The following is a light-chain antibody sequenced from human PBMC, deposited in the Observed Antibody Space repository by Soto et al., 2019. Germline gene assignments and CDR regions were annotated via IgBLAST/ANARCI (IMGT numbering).Light chain of an antibody. CDR3: QVYTSYLEP. CDR1: QTISSW. J-gene: IGKJ1*01. CDR2: KAS. Sequence: DIPINKSPSALYGPVGDRVTIPCRASQTISSWLAWYQQKPGKAPKLLIYKASTLKSGVPSRFSGSGSGTEFTLTISSLQPDDFAPYYCQVYTSYLEPFCQGANVAIK. V-gene: IGKV1-5*03.